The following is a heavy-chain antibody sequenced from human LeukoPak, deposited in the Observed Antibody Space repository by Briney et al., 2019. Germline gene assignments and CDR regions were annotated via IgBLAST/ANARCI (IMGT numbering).Heavy chain of an antibody. D-gene: IGHD3-22*01. CDR1: GASISSYY. Sequence: PSETLSLTCTVSGASISSYYWSWIRQPPGKGLEWIGYIYYSGSTNYNPSLKSRVTMSVDTSKNQFSLKLSSLTAADTAVYYCATWGGDSSGYYPHFEDWGQGTLVTVSS. J-gene: IGHJ4*02. CDR3: ATWGGDSSGYYPHFED. CDR2: IYYSGST. V-gene: IGHV4-59*01.